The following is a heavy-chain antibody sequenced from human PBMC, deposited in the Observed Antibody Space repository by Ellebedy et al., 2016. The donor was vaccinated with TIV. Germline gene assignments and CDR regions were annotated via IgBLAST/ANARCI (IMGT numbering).Heavy chain of an antibody. CDR2: IYYTGST. D-gene: IGHD3-22*01. V-gene: IGHV4-30-4*01. CDR3: ARGGQYYYEPPYFDY. Sequence: MPSETLSLTCSVSSGSISSGDYYWTWIRQPPGRGLEWIGYIYYTGSTYYNTSLKSRVSISVDTSKNQFSLQLSSVTVADTAVYYCARGGQYYYEPPYFDYWGQGTLVTVSS. J-gene: IGHJ4*02. CDR1: SGSISSGDYY.